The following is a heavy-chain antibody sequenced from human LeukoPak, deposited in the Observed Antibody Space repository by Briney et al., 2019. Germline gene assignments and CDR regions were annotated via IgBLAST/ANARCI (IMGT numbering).Heavy chain of an antibody. Sequence: SETLSLTCAVYGGSFSGYYWSWIRQPPGKGLEWIGEINHSGSTNYNPSLKSRVTISVDTSKNQFSLKLSSVTAADTAVYYCARAPIIVVPRTFDYWGQGTLVTVSS. D-gene: IGHD2-2*01. CDR3: ARAPIIVVPRTFDY. CDR2: INHSGST. CDR1: GGSFSGYY. V-gene: IGHV4-34*01. J-gene: IGHJ4*02.